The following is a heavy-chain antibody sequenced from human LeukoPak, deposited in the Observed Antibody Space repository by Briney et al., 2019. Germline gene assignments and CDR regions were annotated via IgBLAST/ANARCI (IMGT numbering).Heavy chain of an antibody. CDR1: GFTFSSYA. CDR2: ISGSGGST. Sequence: PGGSLRLSCAASGFTFSSYAMSWVRQAPGKGLEWVSAISGSGGSTYYADSVKGRSTISRDNSKNTLYLQMNSLRAEDTAVYYCARDIVSYCSGGSCYYYYGMDVWGQGTTVTVSS. V-gene: IGHV3-23*01. CDR3: ARDIVSYCSGGSCYYYYGMDV. J-gene: IGHJ6*02. D-gene: IGHD2-15*01.